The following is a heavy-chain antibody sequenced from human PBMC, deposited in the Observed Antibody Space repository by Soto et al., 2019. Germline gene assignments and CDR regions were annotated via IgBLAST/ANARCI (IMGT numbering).Heavy chain of an antibody. D-gene: IGHD3-9*01. CDR2: INAGNGNT. J-gene: IGHJ5*02. Sequence: GASVKVSCKASGCTFTSYAMHWVRQAPGQRLEWMGWINAGNGNTKYSQKFQGRVTITRDTSASTAYMELSSLRSEDTVVFYCARVDILTGSRLNWFDPWGQGTLVTVSS. CDR1: GCTFTSYA. V-gene: IGHV1-3*01. CDR3: ARVDILTGSRLNWFDP.